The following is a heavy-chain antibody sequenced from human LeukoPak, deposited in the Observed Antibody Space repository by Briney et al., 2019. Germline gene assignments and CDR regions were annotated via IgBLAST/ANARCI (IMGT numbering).Heavy chain of an antibody. CDR3: ARDGDTVLTRGYYYYMDV. Sequence: GGSLRLSCAASGFTFSSYAMSWVREAPGKGLEWVSAISGSGGSTYYADSVKGRFTISRDNAKNSLYLQMNSLRAEDTALYYCARDGDTVLTRGYYYYMDVWGKGTTVTVSS. J-gene: IGHJ6*03. V-gene: IGHV3-23*01. CDR2: ISGSGGST. CDR1: GFTFSSYA. D-gene: IGHD4-23*01.